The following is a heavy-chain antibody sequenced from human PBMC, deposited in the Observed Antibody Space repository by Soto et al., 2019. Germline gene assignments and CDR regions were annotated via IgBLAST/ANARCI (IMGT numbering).Heavy chain of an antibody. D-gene: IGHD3-22*01. CDR2: VSTNNADT. CDR1: GYTFTSYG. V-gene: IGHV1-18*01. J-gene: IGHJ4*02. CDR3: ARELNTDSSAYYSFAY. Sequence: ASVKVSCKASGYTFTSYGLAWLRQAPAQRPEWMGWVSTNNADTNYAEKFQGRVTMTTHKSTTTTYMELRSLRSDDTAVYYCARELNTDSSAYYSFAYWGQGTLVTVSS.